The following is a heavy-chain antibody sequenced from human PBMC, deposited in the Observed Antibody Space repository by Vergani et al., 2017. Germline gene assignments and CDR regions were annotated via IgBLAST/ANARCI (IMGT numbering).Heavy chain of an antibody. D-gene: IGHD1-26*01. CDR3: ARDRTGGELQVYYGMDV. V-gene: IGHV1-8*01. Sequence: QVQLVQSGAEVKKPGASVKVSCKASGYTFTSYDINWVRQATGQGLEWMGWMNPNSGNTGYAQKFKGRVTMTRNTSISTAYMELSSLRSEDTAVYYCARDRTGGELQVYYGMDVWGQGTTVTVSS. CDR2: MNPNSGNT. J-gene: IGHJ6*02. CDR1: GYTFTSYD.